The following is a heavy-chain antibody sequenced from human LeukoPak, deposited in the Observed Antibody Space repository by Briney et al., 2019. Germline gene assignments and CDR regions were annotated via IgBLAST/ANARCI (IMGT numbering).Heavy chain of an antibody. Sequence: SETLSLTCAVYGGSFSGYYWSWIRQPPGKGLEWIGEINHSGSTNYNPSLKSRVTISVDTSKNQFSLKLSSVTAADTAVDYCARGDYYYYYGMDVWGKGTTVTVSS. J-gene: IGHJ6*04. CDR2: INHSGST. CDR3: ARGDYYYYYGMDV. CDR1: GGSFSGYY. V-gene: IGHV4-34*01.